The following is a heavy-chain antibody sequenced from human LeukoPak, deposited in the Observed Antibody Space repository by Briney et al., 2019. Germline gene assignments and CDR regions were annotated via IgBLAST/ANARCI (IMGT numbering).Heavy chain of an antibody. CDR3: ARGHPTDYDFWSGCYLDY. J-gene: IGHJ4*02. V-gene: IGHV1-18*01. D-gene: IGHD3-3*01. CDR2: ISAYNDNR. Sequence: GASVKVSCKASGYTFTSYGISWVRQAPGQGLEWMGWISAYNDNRNYAQKFQGRVTMTTDTSTSTGYMELRSLRYDDTAVYYCARGHPTDYDFWSGCYLDYWGQGTLVTVSS. CDR1: GYTFTSYG.